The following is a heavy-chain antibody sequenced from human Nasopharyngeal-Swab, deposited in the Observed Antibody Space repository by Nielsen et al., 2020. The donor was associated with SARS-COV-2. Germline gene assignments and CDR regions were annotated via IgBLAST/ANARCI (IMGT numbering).Heavy chain of an antibody. CDR1: GFTISNYG. CDR2: IGYDGSDK. J-gene: IGHJ4*02. D-gene: IGHD3-22*01. Sequence: GGSLRLSCAAFGFTISNYGMHWVRQTPGKGLEWVAFIGYDGSDKYYEDSVKGRFTISRDNLKITLYLQMNSLRAEDTALYYCAKEDSRGSHYPLDYRGQGTLVTVS. CDR3: AKEDSRGSHYPLDY. V-gene: IGHV3-30*02.